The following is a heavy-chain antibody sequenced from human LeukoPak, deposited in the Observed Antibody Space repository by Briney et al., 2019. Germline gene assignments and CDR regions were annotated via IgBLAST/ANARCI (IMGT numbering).Heavy chain of an antibody. V-gene: IGHV4-38-2*01. Sequence: PSETLSLTCSVSGYSISSGYYWAWIRQPPGKGLEWIGSIYHSGSTYYNPSLKSRVTISVDTSKNQFSPKLSSVTAADTAVYYCAGRPGYGSGSPYYYYGMDVWGKGTTVTVSS. CDR1: GYSISSGYY. CDR2: IYHSGST. CDR3: AGRPGYGSGSPYYYYGMDV. D-gene: IGHD3-10*01. J-gene: IGHJ6*04.